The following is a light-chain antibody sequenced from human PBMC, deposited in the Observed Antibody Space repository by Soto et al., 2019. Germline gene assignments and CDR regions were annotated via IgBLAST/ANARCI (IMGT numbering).Light chain of an antibody. CDR2: DVS. Sequence: QSVLTQPRSVSGSPGQSVTISCTGTSSDVGGYNYVSWYQQHPGKAPKVMIYDVSERPSGVPDRFSGSKSGNTASLTISGLQAEDEADYCCSYAGSPRYVFGTGTQLTVL. V-gene: IGLV2-11*01. J-gene: IGLJ1*01. CDR3: CSYAGSPRYV. CDR1: SSDVGGYNY.